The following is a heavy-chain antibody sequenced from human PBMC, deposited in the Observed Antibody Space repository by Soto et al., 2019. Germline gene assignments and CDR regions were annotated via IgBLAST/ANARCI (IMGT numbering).Heavy chain of an antibody. CDR2: IYYSGST. J-gene: IGHJ5*02. Sequence: QVQLQESGPGLVKPSQTLSLTCTVSGGSISSGGYYWSWIRQHPGKGLEWIEYIYYSGSTYYNPSLKSRVTISVDTSKNQFSLKLSSVTAANTAVYYCERASGGDSWFGEPPGWFDPWGQGILVTVSS. CDR3: ERASGGDSWFGEPPGWFDP. V-gene: IGHV4-31*03. CDR1: GGSISSGGYY. D-gene: IGHD3-10*01.